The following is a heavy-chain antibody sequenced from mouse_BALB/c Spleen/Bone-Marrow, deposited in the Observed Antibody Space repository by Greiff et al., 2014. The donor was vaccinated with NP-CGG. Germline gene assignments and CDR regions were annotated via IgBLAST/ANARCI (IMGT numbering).Heavy chain of an antibody. CDR3: ARDVPLYDVGYFDY. J-gene: IGHJ2*01. D-gene: IGHD2-14*01. Sequence: VKLVESGGGLVQPGGSRKLSCAASGFTFSSFGMHWVRQAPEKGLEWVAYISSGSSTIYYADTVKGRLTISRDNPKNTLFLQMTSLRSEDTAMYYCARDVPLYDVGYFDYWGQGTTLTVSS. CDR1: GFTFSSFG. CDR2: ISSGSSTI. V-gene: IGHV5-17*02.